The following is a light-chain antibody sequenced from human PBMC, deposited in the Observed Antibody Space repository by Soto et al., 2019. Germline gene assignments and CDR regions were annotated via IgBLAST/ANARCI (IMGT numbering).Light chain of an antibody. J-gene: IGKJ3*01. Sequence: EIVLTQSPATLCLSPGERATLSCRASQSVSRNLAWYQQKPGQAPRLLIYDASNRATGIPARFSGSGSVTDFTLTISSLEPEDFAVYYCQQRSNWATFGPGTKVYIK. CDR1: QSVSRN. CDR2: DAS. CDR3: QQRSNWAT. V-gene: IGKV3-11*01.